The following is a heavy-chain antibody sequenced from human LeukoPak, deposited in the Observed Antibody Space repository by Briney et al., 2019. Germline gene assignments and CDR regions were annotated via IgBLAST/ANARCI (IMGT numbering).Heavy chain of an antibody. J-gene: IGHJ4*02. V-gene: IGHV3-30*15. CDR3: ARGSLIGSGYFDY. CDR1: GFTFSSYA. Sequence: SGGSLRLSCAASGFTFSSYAMHWVRQAPGEGLEWVAVISYDGSNKYYADSVKGRFTISRDNSKNTLYLQMSSLRAEDTAVYYCARGSLIGSGYFDYWGQGTLVTVSS. CDR2: ISYDGSNK. D-gene: IGHD3-16*02.